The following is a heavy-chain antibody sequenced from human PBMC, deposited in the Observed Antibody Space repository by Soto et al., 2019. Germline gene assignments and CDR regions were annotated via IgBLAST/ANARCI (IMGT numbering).Heavy chain of an antibody. V-gene: IGHV4-31*03. CDR2: IYYSGST. J-gene: IGHJ6*02. D-gene: IGHD3-22*01. CDR1: GGSISSGGYY. Sequence: TLSLTCTVSGGSISSGGYYWSWIRQHPGKGLEWIGYIYYSGSTYYNPSLKSRVTISVDTSKNQFSLKLSSVTAADTAVYYCARDGLDSSGYYPYYYYYGMDVWGQGTTVTVSS. CDR3: ARDGLDSSGYYPYYYYYGMDV.